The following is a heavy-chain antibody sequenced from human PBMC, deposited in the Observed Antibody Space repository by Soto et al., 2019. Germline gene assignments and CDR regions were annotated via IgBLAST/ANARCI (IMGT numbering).Heavy chain of an antibody. CDR3: AREIVGATTGAFDI. Sequence: PSQTLSLTCAISGDSVPSYSAAWSWIRQSPSGGLEWLGRTYYRSRFFSDYAESVKSRIIINPDTSKNQFSLQLKSVTPEDTAVYYCAREIVGATTGAFDIWGQGTMVTVSS. V-gene: IGHV6-1*01. D-gene: IGHD1-26*01. J-gene: IGHJ3*02. CDR2: TYYRSRFFS. CDR1: GDSVPSYSAA.